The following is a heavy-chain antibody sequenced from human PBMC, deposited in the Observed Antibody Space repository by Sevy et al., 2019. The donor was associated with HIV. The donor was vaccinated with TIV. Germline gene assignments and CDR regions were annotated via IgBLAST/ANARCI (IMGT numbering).Heavy chain of an antibody. Sequence: ASVNVSCKASGYTFTNYYMHWVRQAPGQGLEWMGIINPSGGSTSYAQKFLGRLTMTRDTSTSTVYMELSSLRSEDTAVYYCARVLAGSGGNDYWGQGTLVTVSS. D-gene: IGHD3-10*01. CDR3: ARVLAGSGGNDY. V-gene: IGHV1-46*01. J-gene: IGHJ4*02. CDR2: INPSGGST. CDR1: GYTFTNYY.